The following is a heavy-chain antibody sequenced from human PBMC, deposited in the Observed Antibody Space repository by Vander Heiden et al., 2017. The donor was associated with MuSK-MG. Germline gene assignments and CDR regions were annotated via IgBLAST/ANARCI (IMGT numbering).Heavy chain of an antibody. D-gene: IGHD1-26*01. CDR3: AVLGGRPY. CDR1: GFTFSSYW. V-gene: IGHV3-74*01. Sequence: EVQLGESGGGLVQPGGSLCLSRSASGFTFSSYWMHWVRQAPGKGLVWVSRINSDGSSTRYADSVKGRFTISRDNAKNTLYLQMNSLRAEDTAVYYCAVLGGRPYWGQGTLVTVSS. J-gene: IGHJ4*02. CDR2: INSDGSST.